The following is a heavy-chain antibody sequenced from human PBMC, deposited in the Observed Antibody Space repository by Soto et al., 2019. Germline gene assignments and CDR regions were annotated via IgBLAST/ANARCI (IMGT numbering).Heavy chain of an antibody. J-gene: IGHJ6*04. Sequence: SVKISCKASGDTSSNYGVSWVRQAPGQGLEWMGGILPVFGTTTYARNFQGRITITADKSTSTVYMELTSLRSDDTATYYCARDPDEVVGTDYHYYGMDVWDKGATVTVSS. V-gene: IGHV1-69*06. D-gene: IGHD1-26*01. CDR2: ILPVFGTT. CDR3: ARDPDEVVGTDYHYYGMDV. CDR1: GDTSSNYG.